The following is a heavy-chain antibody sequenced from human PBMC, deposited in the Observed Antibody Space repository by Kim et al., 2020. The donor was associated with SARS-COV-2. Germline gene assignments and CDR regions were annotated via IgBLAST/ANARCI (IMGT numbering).Heavy chain of an antibody. J-gene: IGHJ4*02. CDR3: ARDRDFWSRHFDY. D-gene: IGHD3-3*01. Sequence: ASAVKGRCTSDRDNAKNSRYLQMNSLGDEDTAVYYCARDRDFWSRHFDYWGQGTLVTVSS. V-gene: IGHV3-48*02.